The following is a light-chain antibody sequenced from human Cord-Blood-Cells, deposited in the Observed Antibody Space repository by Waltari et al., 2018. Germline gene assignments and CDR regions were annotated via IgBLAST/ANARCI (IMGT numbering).Light chain of an antibody. V-gene: IGKV3-20*01. Sequence: TVLTQSPGTLSLSPGERATLSCRASQSVSSSYLAWYQQKPGQAPRLLLYGASSRATGIPDRFSGSGSGTDFTLTISRLEPEDFAVYYCQQYGSSPWTFGQGTKVEIK. J-gene: IGKJ1*01. CDR3: QQYGSSPWT. CDR2: GAS. CDR1: QSVSSSY.